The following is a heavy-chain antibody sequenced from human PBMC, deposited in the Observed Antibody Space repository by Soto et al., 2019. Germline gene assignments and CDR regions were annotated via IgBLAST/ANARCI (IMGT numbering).Heavy chain of an antibody. J-gene: IGHJ4*02. CDR2: ISGSGGST. D-gene: IGHD3-22*01. CDR1: GFTFSSYA. CDR3: AKAVGATMIVVDRQGY. V-gene: IGHV3-23*01. Sequence: PGGSLRLSCAASGFTFSSYAMSWVRQAPGKGLGWVSAISGSGGSTYYADSVKGRFTISRDSSKNTLYLQMKSLRAEDTAVYYCAKAVGATMIVVDRQGYWGQGTMVTVSS.